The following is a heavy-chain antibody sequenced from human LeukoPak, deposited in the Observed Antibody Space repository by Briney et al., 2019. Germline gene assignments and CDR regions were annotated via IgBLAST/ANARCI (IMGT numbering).Heavy chain of an antibody. V-gene: IGHV3-23*01. J-gene: IGHJ6*03. CDR1: GFTFSSYG. CDR2: ISGSGGST. D-gene: IGHD3-10*01. Sequence: PGGSLRLSCAASGFTFSSYGMSWVRQAPGKGLEWVSAISGSGGSTYYADSVKGRFTISRDNSKNTLYLQMNSLRAEDTAVYYCAKAGGSGSYYYYYYYMDVWGKGTTVTVSS. CDR3: AKAGGSGSYYYYYYYMDV.